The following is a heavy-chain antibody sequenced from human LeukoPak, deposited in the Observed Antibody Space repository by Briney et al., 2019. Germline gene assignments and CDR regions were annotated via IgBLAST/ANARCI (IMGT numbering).Heavy chain of an antibody. CDR3: ARERGLRYFETYYMDV. D-gene: IGHD3-9*01. V-gene: IGHV1-69*04. J-gene: IGHJ6*03. CDR2: IIPLLGIG. Sequence: SVKVSCKASGGTFSSYAISWVRQAPGQGLEWMGRIIPLLGIGNHAQKFQGRVTITADKSTSTAYMEVSSLRSEDTAVYYCARERGLRYFETYYMDVWGKGTTVTVSS. CDR1: GGTFSSYA.